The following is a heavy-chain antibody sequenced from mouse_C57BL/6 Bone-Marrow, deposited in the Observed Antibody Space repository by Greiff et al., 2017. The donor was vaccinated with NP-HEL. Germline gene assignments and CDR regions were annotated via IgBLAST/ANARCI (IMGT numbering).Heavy chain of an antibody. V-gene: IGHV2-5*01. J-gene: IGHJ1*03. Sequence: VQLQQSGPGLVQPSQSLSITCTVSGFSLTSFGVHWVRQSPGKGLEWLGVIWRGGSTDYNAAFMSRLSITKDNSKSQVFFKMNSLQADDTAIYYCAKNPHYYGSSYSWYFDVWGTGTTVTVSS. CDR3: AKNPHYYGSSYSWYFDV. CDR2: IWRGGST. D-gene: IGHD1-1*01. CDR1: GFSLTSFG.